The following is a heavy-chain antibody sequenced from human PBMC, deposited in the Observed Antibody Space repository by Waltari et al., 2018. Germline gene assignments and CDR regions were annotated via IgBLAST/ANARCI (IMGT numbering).Heavy chain of an antibody. CDR1: GFTFSSYG. V-gene: IGHV3-33*01. J-gene: IGHJ4*02. CDR3: ARVPRGDYTGFDY. Sequence: QVQLVESGGGVVQPGRSLRLSCAASGFTFSSYGMHWVRQAPGKGVEWVAVIWYDGSNKYYADSLKGRFTISRDNSKNTLYLQMNSLRAEDTAVYYCARVPRGDYTGFDYWGQGTLVTVSS. CDR2: IWYDGSNK. D-gene: IGHD4-17*01.